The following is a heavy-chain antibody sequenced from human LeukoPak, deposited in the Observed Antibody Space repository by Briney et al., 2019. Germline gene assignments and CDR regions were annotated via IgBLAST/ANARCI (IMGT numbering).Heavy chain of an antibody. D-gene: IGHD3-22*01. CDR2: IIPIFGTA. J-gene: IGHJ3*02. Sequence: SVKVSCKASGGTFSSYAISWVRQAPGQGLEWMGGIIPIFGTANYAQKFKGRVTITADESTSTAYMELSSLRSEDTAVYYCARDNVAYYYDSSGYPRGYDAFDIWGQGTMVTVSS. V-gene: IGHV1-69*13. CDR1: GGTFSSYA. CDR3: ARDNVAYYYDSSGYPRGYDAFDI.